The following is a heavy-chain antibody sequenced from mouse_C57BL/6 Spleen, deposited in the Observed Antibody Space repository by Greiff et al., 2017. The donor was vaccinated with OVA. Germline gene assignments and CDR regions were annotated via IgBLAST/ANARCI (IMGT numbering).Heavy chain of an antibody. Sequence: QVQLQQPGAELVKPGASVKLSCKASGYTFTSYWMHWVKQRPGQGLEWIGMIHPNSGSTHYNEKLKSKATLTVDKSSSTAYMQLSSLTSEDSAVYYCARDYYGNRDYWGQGTTLTVSS. CDR3: ARDYYGNRDY. V-gene: IGHV1-64*01. CDR1: GYTFTSYW. D-gene: IGHD2-1*01. J-gene: IGHJ2*01. CDR2: IHPNSGST.